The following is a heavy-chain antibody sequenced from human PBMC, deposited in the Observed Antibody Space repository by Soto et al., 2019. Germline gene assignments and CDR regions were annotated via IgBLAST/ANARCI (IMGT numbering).Heavy chain of an antibody. D-gene: IGHD3-22*01. CDR2: IYYSGST. Sequence: SETLSLTCTVSGGSISSSSYYWGWIRQPPGKGLEWIGSIYYSGSTYYNPSLKSRVTISVDTSKNQFSLKLSSVTAADTAVYYCAGRPKTYYYDSSGYYSRYWGQGTLVTVSS. J-gene: IGHJ4*02. CDR1: GGSISSSSYY. V-gene: IGHV4-39*01. CDR3: AGRPKTYYYDSSGYYSRY.